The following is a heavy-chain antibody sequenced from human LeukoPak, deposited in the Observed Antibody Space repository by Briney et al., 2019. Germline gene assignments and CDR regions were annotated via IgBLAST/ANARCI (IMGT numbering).Heavy chain of an antibody. J-gene: IGHJ5*02. V-gene: IGHV3-7*05. CDR3: AKDYLLQQLILEGWFDP. CDR2: IKDDGSDK. CDR1: VSALNIYR. D-gene: IGHD6-13*01. Sequence: GGSLRLSCELSVSALNIYRTSWVRHSPGKGRELVANIKDDGSDKYYVDSVKGRFTISRDNAKNTLYLQMNSLRAEDTAVYYCAKDYLLQQLILEGWFDPWGQKIVVTV.